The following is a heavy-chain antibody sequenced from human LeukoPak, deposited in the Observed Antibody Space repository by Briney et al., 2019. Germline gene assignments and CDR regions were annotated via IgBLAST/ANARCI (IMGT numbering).Heavy chain of an antibody. J-gene: IGHJ4*02. CDR2: IWYDGSNK. CDR1: GFTFSSYG. V-gene: IGHV3-33*01. CDR3: ARDQYYYDSSGYYYPATPDY. Sequence: GGSLRLSCAASGFTFSSYGMHWVRQAPGKGLEWVAVIWYDGSNKYYADCVKGRFTISRDNSKNTLYLQMNSLRAEDTAVYYCARDQYYYDSSGYYYPATPDYWGQGTLVTVSS. D-gene: IGHD3-22*01.